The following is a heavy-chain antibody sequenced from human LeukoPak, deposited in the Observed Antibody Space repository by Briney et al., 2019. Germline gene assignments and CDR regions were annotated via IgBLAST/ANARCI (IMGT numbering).Heavy chain of an antibody. CDR1: GDSLSSNRAA. CDR2: TYYRSKWYN. V-gene: IGHV6-1*01. D-gene: IGHD3-9*01. J-gene: IGHJ4*02. Sequence: SQTLSLTCAISGDSLSSNRAAWNWTRQSPSRGLEWLGRTYYRSKWYNDHAVSVKSRITINPDTSKNQVSLQLNSVTPEDAAVYYCARGGRYDRVDYWGQGTLVTVSS. CDR3: ARGGRYDRVDY.